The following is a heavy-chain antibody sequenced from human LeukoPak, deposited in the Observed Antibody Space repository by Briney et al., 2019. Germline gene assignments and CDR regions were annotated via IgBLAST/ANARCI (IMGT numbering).Heavy chain of an antibody. Sequence: SETLSLTCAVYGGSFSGYYWSWIRQPPGKGLEWIGEINHSGSTNYNPSLKSRVTISVDTSKSQFSLKLSSVTAADTAVYYCARAYSNYNYWGQGTLVTVSS. V-gene: IGHV4-34*01. CDR1: GGSFSGYY. J-gene: IGHJ4*02. CDR2: INHSGST. D-gene: IGHD4-11*01. CDR3: ARAYSNYNY.